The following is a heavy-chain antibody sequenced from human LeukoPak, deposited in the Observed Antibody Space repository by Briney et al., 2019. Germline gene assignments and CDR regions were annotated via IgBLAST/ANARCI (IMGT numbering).Heavy chain of an antibody. J-gene: IGHJ4*02. D-gene: IGHD6-19*01. CDR3: AKEASGWHRKGLYFFDS. CDR1: GFTVSSNY. V-gene: IGHV3-66*01. CDR2: IYSGGST. Sequence: AGGSLRLSCAASGFTVSSNYMSWVRQAPGKGLEWVSVIYSGGSTYYADSVKGRFTISRDNAKNSLYLQIHSLRAEDTALYYCAKEASGWHRKGLYFFDSWGQGTRVTVSS.